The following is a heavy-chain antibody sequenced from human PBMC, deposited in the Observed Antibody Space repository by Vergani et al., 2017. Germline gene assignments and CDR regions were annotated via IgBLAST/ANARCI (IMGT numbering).Heavy chain of an antibody. CDR3: ANWAPGNYPLDY. D-gene: IGHD3-10*01. CDR1: EFTFSNYA. V-gene: IGHV3-23*01. J-gene: IGHJ4*02. Sequence: EVQLLESGGGLVQPGGSLRLTCAASEFTFSNYAMNWVRQAPGKGLEWVSGISGSGVSAYYTDSVKGRFTISRDNSKNTLYLQMNSLTAEDTAVYHCANWAPGNYPLDYWGQGTLVTVSS. CDR2: ISGSGVSA.